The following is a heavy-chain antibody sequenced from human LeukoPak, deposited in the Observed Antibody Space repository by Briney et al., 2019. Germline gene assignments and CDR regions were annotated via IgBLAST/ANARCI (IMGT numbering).Heavy chain of an antibody. V-gene: IGHV1-18*01. D-gene: IGHD6-19*01. CDR1: GYTFTSYG. J-gene: IGHJ6*02. CDR3: ARARSSGWSDLSSYGMDV. CDR2: ISAYNGNT. Sequence: GASVKVSCKASGYTFTSYGISWVRQAPGQGLEWMGWISAYNGNTNYAQKLQGRLTMTTDTSTSTAYMELRSLRSDDTAVYYCARARSSGWSDLSSYGMDVWGQGTTVTVSS.